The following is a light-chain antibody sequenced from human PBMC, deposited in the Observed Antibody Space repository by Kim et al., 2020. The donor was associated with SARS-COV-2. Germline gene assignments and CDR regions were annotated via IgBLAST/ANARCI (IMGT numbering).Light chain of an antibody. CDR1: QSVSSY. CDR2: DAS. CDR3: QQRSNWPIT. J-gene: IGKJ5*01. V-gene: IGKV3-11*01. Sequence: LSPGERATLSCRASQSVSSYLAWYKQKPGQAPRLLIYDASTRATGIPARFSGSGSGTDFTLTISSLEPEDFAVYYCQQRSNWPITFGQGTRLEIK.